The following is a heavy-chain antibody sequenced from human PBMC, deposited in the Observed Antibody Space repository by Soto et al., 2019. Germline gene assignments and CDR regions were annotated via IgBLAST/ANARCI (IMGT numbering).Heavy chain of an antibody. V-gene: IGHV5-51*01. J-gene: IGHJ4*02. CDR1: GYSFTSYW. Sequence: GESLKISCKGSGYSFTSYWIAWVRQVPGKGLELMGVIYPGDSDIRYSPSFQGQVTISADKSISTAYLQWSSLKASDTAMYYCVRKITVPRGVSSHYFDYWGQGTLVTVSS. CDR3: VRKITVPRGVSSHYFDY. CDR2: IYPGDSDI. D-gene: IGHD3-10*01.